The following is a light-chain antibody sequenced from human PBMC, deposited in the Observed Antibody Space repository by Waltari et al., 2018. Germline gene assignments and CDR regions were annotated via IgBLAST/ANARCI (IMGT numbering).Light chain of an antibody. Sequence: EIVLTQSPDTLSLSPGARATLPCRASQSVSSYLAWYQQKRGQAPRLLIYGASNRATGIPARFSGSGSGTDFTLTISTLEPEDFAVYYCQQRSNWPLTFGGGTKVEIK. CDR1: QSVSSY. CDR3: QQRSNWPLT. V-gene: IGKV3-11*01. CDR2: GAS. J-gene: IGKJ4*01.